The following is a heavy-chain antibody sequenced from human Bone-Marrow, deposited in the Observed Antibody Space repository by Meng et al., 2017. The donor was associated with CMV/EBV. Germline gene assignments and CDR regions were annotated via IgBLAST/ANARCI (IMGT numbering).Heavy chain of an antibody. D-gene: IGHD6-6*01. J-gene: IGHJ5*02. CDR1: GYTFTGYY. V-gene: IGHV1-2*02. Sequence: ASVKVSCKASGYTFTGYYMHWVRQAPGQGLEWMGWINPNSGGTNYAQKFQGRVTMTRDTSISTAYMELSRLRSDDTAVYYCARAYTFEYSSSSGFWFDPWDHRTLVTVSS. CDR2: INPNSGGT. CDR3: ARAYTFEYSSSSGFWFDP.